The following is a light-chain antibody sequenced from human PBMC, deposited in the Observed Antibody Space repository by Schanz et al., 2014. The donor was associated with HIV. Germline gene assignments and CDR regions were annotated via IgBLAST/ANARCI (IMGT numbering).Light chain of an antibody. CDR1: HNLLHSNGYNY. CDR2: LGS. Sequence: EIVLTQSPLSLPVTPGEPASFSCRSSHNLLHSNGYNYLDWYLQKPGQSPQLLIYLGSNRASGVPARFSGRGSGTDFTLKISRVEAEDVGVYYCMQALQTPRFGQGTKLEIK. V-gene: IGKV2-28*01. CDR3: MQALQTPR. J-gene: IGKJ2*01.